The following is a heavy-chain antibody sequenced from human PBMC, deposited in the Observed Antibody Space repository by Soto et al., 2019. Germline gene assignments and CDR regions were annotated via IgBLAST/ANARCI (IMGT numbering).Heavy chain of an antibody. J-gene: IGHJ4*02. CDR2: IYYSGST. V-gene: IGHV4-31*03. CDR3: ARTGVVVVAATPQIDY. CDR1: GGSISSGGYY. D-gene: IGHD2-15*01. Sequence: SETLSLTCTVSGGSISSGGYYWSWIRQHPGKGLEWIGYIYYSGSTYYNPSLKSRVTISVDTSKNQFSLKLSSVTAADTAVYYCARTGVVVVAATPQIDYWGQGTLVTVSS.